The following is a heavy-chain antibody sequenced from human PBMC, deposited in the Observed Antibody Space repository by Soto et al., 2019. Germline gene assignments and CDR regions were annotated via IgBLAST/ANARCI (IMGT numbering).Heavy chain of an antibody. Sequence: PGGSLRLSCAASGFTFSNYEMHWVRQAPGKGLEWIGSVYYSGSTYYNPSLESRVTISVDKSKNQFSLKLRSVTAADTAVYYCARPLSGYDLHYWGQGTPVTVSS. V-gene: IGHV4-39*01. CDR2: VYYSGST. CDR3: ARPLSGYDLHY. J-gene: IGHJ4*02. CDR1: GFTFSNYE. D-gene: IGHD5-12*01.